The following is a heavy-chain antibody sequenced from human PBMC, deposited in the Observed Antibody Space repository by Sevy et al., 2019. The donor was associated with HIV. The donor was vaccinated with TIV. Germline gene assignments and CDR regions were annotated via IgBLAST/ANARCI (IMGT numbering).Heavy chain of an antibody. CDR2: INTANGNT. V-gene: IGHV1-3*04. D-gene: IGHD3-10*01. Sequence: VSVKVSCKASGYSFITKTIHWVRQAPGQGPEWMGWINTANGNTKSSENLRGRVTLTRDTSANTAYMELRSLKFEDTAVYYCARDPGMTRGFDHWGQGTLVTVSS. CDR3: ARDPGMTRGFDH. CDR1: GYSFITKT. J-gene: IGHJ4*02.